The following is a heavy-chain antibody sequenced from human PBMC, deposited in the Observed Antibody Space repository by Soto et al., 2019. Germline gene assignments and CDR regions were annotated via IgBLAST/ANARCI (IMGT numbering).Heavy chain of an antibody. V-gene: IGHV3-23*01. Sequence: EVQLLESGGGLVQPGGSLRLSCAASGFTFNTYSMTWVRQAPGKGLEWVSTIRDSGHSTHYADSVRGRFAISRDNSKNKLFQQMNSLRAEDTAVYYCARVKAQILSSGWYGGDDIWGQGTMVTVSS. J-gene: IGHJ3*02. CDR1: GFTFNTYS. CDR3: ARVKAQILSSGWYGGDDI. D-gene: IGHD6-19*01. CDR2: IRDSGHST.